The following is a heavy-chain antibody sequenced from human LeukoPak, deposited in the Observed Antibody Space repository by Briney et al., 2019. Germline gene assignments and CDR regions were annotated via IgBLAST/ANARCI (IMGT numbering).Heavy chain of an antibody. J-gene: IGHJ3*02. CDR3: ARGFAEEGTTTGAFDI. Sequence: ASVKVSCKASGYTFSGYYVHWVRQAPGQGLEWMGWINPNSGGTNYAQKFQGRVTMTRDTSISTACMELRRLGSDDTAVYYCARGFAEEGTTTGAFDIWGHGTMVTVSS. CDR1: GYTFSGYY. CDR2: INPNSGGT. V-gene: IGHV1-2*02. D-gene: IGHD1-7*01.